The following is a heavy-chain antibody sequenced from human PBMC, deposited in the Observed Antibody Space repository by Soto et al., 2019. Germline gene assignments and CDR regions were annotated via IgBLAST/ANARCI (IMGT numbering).Heavy chain of an antibody. CDR3: ASRSPALDY. D-gene: IGHD2-2*01. V-gene: IGHV3-33*01. Sequence: GGSLRLSCAASGFSFSSYGMHWVRQAPGKGLEWVAVIWYDGSERYYAEPVKGRFTISRDNSENTLYLQMDSLRVEDTAVYYCASRSPALDYWGQGTQVTVSS. CDR1: GFSFSSYG. J-gene: IGHJ4*02. CDR2: IWYDGSER.